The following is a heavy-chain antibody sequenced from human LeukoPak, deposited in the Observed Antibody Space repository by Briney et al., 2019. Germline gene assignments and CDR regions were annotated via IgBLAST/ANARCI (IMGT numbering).Heavy chain of an antibody. CDR2: VYTSGST. V-gene: IGHV4-4*07. Sequence: PSETLSLTCSVSGASIRDYYWNWIRQPAGKGLEWIGRVYTSGSTNYNPSLRGRATMSVDTSKNQLSLKVTSVTAADTAVYYCVKDYYYYDSNGYYVNDGFDIWGQGTTVIVSP. CDR3: VKDYYYYDSNGYYVNDGFDI. D-gene: IGHD3-22*01. CDR1: GASIRDYY. J-gene: IGHJ3*02.